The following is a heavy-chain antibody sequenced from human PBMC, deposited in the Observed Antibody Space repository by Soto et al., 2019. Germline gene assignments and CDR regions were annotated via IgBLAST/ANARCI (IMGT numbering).Heavy chain of an antibody. CDR1: GFTFSSYG. Sequence: PGGSLRLSCAASGFTFSSYGMHWVRQAPGKGLEWVAVISYDGSNKYYADSVKGRFTISRDNSKNTLYLQMNSLRAEDTAVYYCARLGYYDSSGAFDYWGQGTLVTVSP. CDR2: ISYDGSNK. D-gene: IGHD3-22*01. CDR3: ARLGYYDSSGAFDY. V-gene: IGHV3-30*03. J-gene: IGHJ4*02.